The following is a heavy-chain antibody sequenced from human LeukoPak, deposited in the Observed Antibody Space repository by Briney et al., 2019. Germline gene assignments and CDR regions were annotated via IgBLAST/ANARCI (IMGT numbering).Heavy chain of an antibody. CDR1: GFTFASYA. CDR3: AKALVVAATLGAFDI. Sequence: GGSLRLSCAASGFTFASYAMAWVRQAPGKGLEWVSDISGSGGSTYYADSVKGRFTISRDNSKNTLYLQMNSLRAEDTDVYYCAKALVVAATLGAFDIWGQGTMVTVSS. V-gene: IGHV3-23*01. J-gene: IGHJ3*02. D-gene: IGHD2-15*01. CDR2: ISGSGGST.